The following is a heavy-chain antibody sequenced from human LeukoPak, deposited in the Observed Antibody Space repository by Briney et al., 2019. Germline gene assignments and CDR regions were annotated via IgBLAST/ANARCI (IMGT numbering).Heavy chain of an antibody. V-gene: IGHV1-2*02. J-gene: IGHJ5*02. CDR2: INPNSGGT. CDR3: ARVAGGDILTGYYRDWFDP. D-gene: IGHD3-9*01. CDR1: GYTFTGYY. Sequence: ASVKVSCKASGYTFTGYYMHWVRQAPGQGLEWMGWINPNSGGTNYAQRFQGRVTMTRDTSISTAYMELSRLRSDDTAVYYRARVAGGDILTGYYRDWFDPWGQGTLVTVSS.